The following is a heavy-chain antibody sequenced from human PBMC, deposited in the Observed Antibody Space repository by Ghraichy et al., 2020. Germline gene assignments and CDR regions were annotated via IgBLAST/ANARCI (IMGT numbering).Heavy chain of an antibody. Sequence: SQTLSLTCTVSGGSISSYYWSWIRQPPGKGLEWIGYIYYSGSTNYNPSLKSRVTISVDTSKNQFSLKLSSVTAADTAVYYCARDSGYGYFDYWGQGTLVTVSS. D-gene: IGHD5-12*01. CDR2: IYYSGST. CDR3: ARDSGYGYFDY. J-gene: IGHJ4*02. V-gene: IGHV4-59*01. CDR1: GGSISSYY.